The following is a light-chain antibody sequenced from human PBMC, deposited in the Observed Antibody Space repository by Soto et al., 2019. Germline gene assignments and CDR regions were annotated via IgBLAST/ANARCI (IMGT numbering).Light chain of an antibody. CDR2: AAS. V-gene: IGKV1-39*01. CDR1: QSISSY. Sequence: DIQLTQSPSFLSASVGDRVTITCRASQSISSYLNWYQQKPGKAPKLLIYAASSLQSGVPSRFSGSGSGTDFTLTITSLQPEDVATYYCQKYSSAPFTFGPGTKVDI. J-gene: IGKJ3*01. CDR3: QKYSSAPFT.